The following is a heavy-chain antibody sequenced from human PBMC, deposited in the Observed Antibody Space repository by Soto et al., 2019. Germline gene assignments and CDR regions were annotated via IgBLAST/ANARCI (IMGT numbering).Heavy chain of an antibody. CDR1: GFSFSTYS. Sequence: GGSLRLSCEASGFSFSTYSMHWVRQAPGKGLEWVSSIGRRSDIYYADSVKGRFTISRDNAKNSVSLQMNSLRDEDTAVYYCARDHKGGYYYYGMDVWGQGTTVTV. J-gene: IGHJ6*02. V-gene: IGHV3-21*01. CDR3: ARDHKGGYYYYGMDV. CDR2: IGRRSDI.